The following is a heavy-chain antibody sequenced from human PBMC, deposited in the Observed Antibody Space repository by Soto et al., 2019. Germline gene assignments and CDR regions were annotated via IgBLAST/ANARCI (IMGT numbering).Heavy chain of an antibody. J-gene: IGHJ4*02. Sequence: EVQLVESGGGLVQPGGSLKLSCAASGFTFSGSAMHWVRQASGKGLEWVGRIRSKANSYATAYAASVKGRFTISRDDSKNTAYLQMNSLKTEDTAVYYGTRRDYYGSGSYWYDYWGQGTLVTVSS. D-gene: IGHD3-10*01. CDR1: GFTFSGSA. V-gene: IGHV3-73*02. CDR2: IRSKANSYAT. CDR3: TRRDYYGSGSYWYDY.